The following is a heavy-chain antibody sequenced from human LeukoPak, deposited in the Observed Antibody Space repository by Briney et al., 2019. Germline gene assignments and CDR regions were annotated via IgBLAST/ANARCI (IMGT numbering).Heavy chain of an antibody. CDR3: AKNPSGVDIAATEP. V-gene: IGHV3-30*18. J-gene: IGHJ5*02. CDR2: ISYDGSNE. D-gene: IGHD6-13*01. CDR1: GFTFSSNG. Sequence: GGSLRLSCAASGFTFSSNGMHWVRQAPGRGLDWVAFISYDGSNEYYADSVKGRFTISRDNSKNTLYLQMNSLRPEDTAVYYCAKNPSGVDIAATEPWGQGTLVTVPS.